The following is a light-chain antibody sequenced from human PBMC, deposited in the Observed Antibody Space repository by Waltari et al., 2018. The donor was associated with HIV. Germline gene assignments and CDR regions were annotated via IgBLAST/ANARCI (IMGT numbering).Light chain of an antibody. Sequence: QSVLTQTPSASGTPGQRVTISCSGSTSDIGNNYVYWFQQFPGTPPKVLIYKNDQRPSGVVDRFSASKSGTSASLAISGLRTEDESDFYCAAWDDIRSGWIFGGGTKLTVL. V-gene: IGLV1-47*01. CDR1: TSDIGNNY. CDR3: AAWDDIRSGWI. J-gene: IGLJ2*01. CDR2: KND.